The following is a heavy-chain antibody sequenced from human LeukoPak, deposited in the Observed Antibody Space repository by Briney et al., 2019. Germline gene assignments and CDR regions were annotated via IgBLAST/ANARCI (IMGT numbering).Heavy chain of an antibody. CDR2: ISRDGSST. D-gene: IGHD6-13*01. V-gene: IGHV3-74*01. CDR3: TRFATGTLF. Sequence: GGSLRLSCAASGFTFRSYWMHWVRQAPGKGLVWVSRISRDGSSTSYADSVKGRFTISRDNAKNTLYLQMNSLRAEDTAVYHCTRFATGTLFWGQGTLVTVSS. J-gene: IGHJ4*02. CDR1: GFTFRSYW.